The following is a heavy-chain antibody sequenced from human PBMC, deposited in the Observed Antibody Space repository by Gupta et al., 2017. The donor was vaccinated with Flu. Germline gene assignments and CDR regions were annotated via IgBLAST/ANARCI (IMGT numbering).Heavy chain of an antibody. Sequence: QVQLVESGGGVVQPGRSLRLSCAASGFTFSSYGMHWVRQAPGKGLEWVAVIWYDGSNKYYADSVKGRFTISRDNSKNTLYLQMNSLRAEDTAVYYCARDSSGSYNPYAFDIWGQGTMVTVSS. V-gene: IGHV3-33*01. D-gene: IGHD1-26*01. CDR2: IWYDGSNK. CDR3: ARDSSGSYNPYAFDI. J-gene: IGHJ3*02. CDR1: GFTFSSYG.